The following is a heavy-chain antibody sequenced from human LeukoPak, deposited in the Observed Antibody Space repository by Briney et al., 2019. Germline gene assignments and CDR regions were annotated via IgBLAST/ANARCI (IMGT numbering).Heavy chain of an antibody. CDR3: ARGRAYSSGWARRDRPTPFDY. Sequence: SQTLSLTCAISGDSVSSNSAAWNWIRQSPSRGLEWLGRTYYRSKWYNDYAVSVKSRITINPDTSKNQFSLQLNSVTPEDTAVYYCARGRAYSSGWARRDRPTPFDYWGQGTLVTVSS. J-gene: IGHJ4*02. V-gene: IGHV6-1*01. CDR1: GDSVSSNSAA. CDR2: TYYRSKWYN. D-gene: IGHD6-19*01.